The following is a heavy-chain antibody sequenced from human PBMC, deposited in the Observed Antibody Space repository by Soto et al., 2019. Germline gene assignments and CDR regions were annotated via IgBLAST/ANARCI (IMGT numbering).Heavy chain of an antibody. CDR1: GFSFSFSG. D-gene: IGHD6-13*01. CDR3: AREWSAAGSDY. CDR2: LWYDGSSE. V-gene: IGHV3-33*01. Sequence: QVHLVESGGGVVQPGRSLRLSCAASGFSFSFSGMHWVRQAPGKGLEWVAGLWYDGSSENYADSVKGRFTISRHNSMNTLHLQMDSLRVEDTAMYYCAREWSAAGSDYWGQGTLVTVSS. J-gene: IGHJ4*02.